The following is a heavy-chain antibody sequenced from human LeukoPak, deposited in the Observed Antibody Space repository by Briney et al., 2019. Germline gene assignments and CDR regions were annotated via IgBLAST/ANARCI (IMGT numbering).Heavy chain of an antibody. D-gene: IGHD3-10*01. J-gene: IGHJ6*04. V-gene: IGHV3-30*03. Sequence: GGSLRLSCAASGFTFSSYGMHWVRQAPGKGLEWVAVISYDGSNKYYADSVKGRFTISRDNSKNTLYLQMNSLRSEDTAVYYCARGITMVRGVIKELYYYYGMDVWGKGTTVTVSS. CDR3: ARGITMVRGVIKELYYYYGMDV. CDR2: ISYDGSNK. CDR1: GFTFSSYG.